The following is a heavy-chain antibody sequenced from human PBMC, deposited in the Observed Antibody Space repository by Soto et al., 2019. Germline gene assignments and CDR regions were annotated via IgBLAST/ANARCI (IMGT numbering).Heavy chain of an antibody. Sequence: ASVKVSCKASGNTFASHGFSWVRQAPGQGLEWMGWISGFNGQTNYALKFQGRVTLTTDTSTSTAYMELRSLRSDDTAVYFCARVDPRGVSVVRDYWGQGTLVTVSS. CDR2: ISGFNGQT. V-gene: IGHV1-18*01. CDR3: ARVDPRGVSVVRDY. CDR1: GNTFASHG. J-gene: IGHJ4*02. D-gene: IGHD3-10*01.